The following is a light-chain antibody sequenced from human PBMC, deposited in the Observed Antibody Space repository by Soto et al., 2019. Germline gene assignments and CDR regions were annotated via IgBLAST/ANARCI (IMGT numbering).Light chain of an antibody. V-gene: IGKV3-20*01. CDR3: QQYINSPLT. CDR2: GAS. J-gene: IGKJ1*01. Sequence: EVVLTQSPGTLSLSPGERATLSCGASQSVGSSYLAWYQQKPGQAPRLLIYGASTRATGIPDRFSGSGSGTEYTLTISRLEPEDFAGYYCQQYINSPLTFGQGTKVEI. CDR1: QSVGSSY.